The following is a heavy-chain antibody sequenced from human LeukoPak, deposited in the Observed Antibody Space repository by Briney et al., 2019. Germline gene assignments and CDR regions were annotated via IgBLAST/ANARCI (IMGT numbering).Heavy chain of an antibody. D-gene: IGHD3-22*01. J-gene: IGHJ4*02. CDR3: AKDSYDSSGSRYDY. Sequence: GGSLRLSCAASGFTFNAFGMNWVRQAPGKGLEWVSYIGTTSGAIYYADSVKGRFTISRDSAKNSLYLQMNGLRAEDTAIYYCAKDSYDSSGSRYDYWGQGTLVTVSS. CDR2: IGTTSGAI. CDR1: GFTFNAFG. V-gene: IGHV3-48*01.